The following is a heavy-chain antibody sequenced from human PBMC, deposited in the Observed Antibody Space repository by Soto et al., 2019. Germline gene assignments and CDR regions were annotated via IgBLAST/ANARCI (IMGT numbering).Heavy chain of an antibody. Sequence: PSETLSLTCAVSGGSISSGGFSWSWIRQSPGKGLEWIGYIYYSGSTYYNPSLKSRVTISVDTSKNQFSLKLSSVTAADTAVYYCATQNRDGNTFIPHLWGHGTLVTVSS. CDR3: ATQNRDGNTFIPHL. CDR2: IYYSGST. CDR1: GGSISSGGFS. V-gene: IGHV4-31*11. J-gene: IGHJ4*01.